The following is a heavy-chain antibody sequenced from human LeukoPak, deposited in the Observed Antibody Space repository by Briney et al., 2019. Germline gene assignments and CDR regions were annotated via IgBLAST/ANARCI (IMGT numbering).Heavy chain of an antibody. CDR3: AKDMVLWFGEYDY. V-gene: IGHV3-23*01. CDR2: ISGSGGST. D-gene: IGHD3-10*01. Sequence: PPGGSLSLSCASSGFTFSSYAMSWARPDPGEGLEWVSAISGSGGSTYYADSVKGRFTISRDNSKNTLYLQMNSLRAEDTAVYYCAKDMVLWFGEYDYWGQGTLVTVSS. CDR1: GFTFSSYA. J-gene: IGHJ4*02.